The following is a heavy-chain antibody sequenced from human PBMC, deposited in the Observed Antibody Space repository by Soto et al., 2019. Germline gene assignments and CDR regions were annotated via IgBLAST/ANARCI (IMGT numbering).Heavy chain of an antibody. CDR3: ARHRVSALHFDY. J-gene: IGHJ4*02. V-gene: IGHV4-39*01. CDR1: DASIRSGTYY. D-gene: IGHD2-2*01. Sequence: SETRSFTCTLSDASIRSGTYYWSWIRQPPGKGREGIWSLVYSVTTYFNPSLKRRDTMSIGPSKLHSSRRLSSVTAAHPGVYYCARHRVSALHFDYWGRGTLVTASS. CDR2: LVYSVTT.